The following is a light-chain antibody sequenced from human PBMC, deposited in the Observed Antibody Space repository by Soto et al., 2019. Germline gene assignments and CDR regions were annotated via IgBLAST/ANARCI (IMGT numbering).Light chain of an antibody. CDR2: GAS. J-gene: IGKJ1*01. V-gene: IGKV3-20*01. CDR1: QSVSSSY. CDR3: QQYGRSPWT. Sequence: EIVLTQSPSTLSLSPGERVTLSCMASQSVSSSYLAWYQQKPGQAPRLLIYGASRRATDIPDRFSGSGSGTDFTLTISRLEPEDFAVYYCQQYGRSPWTFGQGTKVEI.